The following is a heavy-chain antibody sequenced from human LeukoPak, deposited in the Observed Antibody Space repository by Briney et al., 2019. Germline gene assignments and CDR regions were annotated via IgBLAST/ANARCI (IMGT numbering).Heavy chain of an antibody. CDR1: GFTFSSYD. Sequence: GGSLRLSCAASGFTFSSYDMHWVRQVTGKGLEWVSAIGTAGDTYYPGSVKGRFTISRENAKNSLYLQMNSLRAGDTAVYYCAREVAGTLSVFDLWGRGTLVTVSS. CDR2: IGTAGDT. D-gene: IGHD6-19*01. J-gene: IGHJ2*01. V-gene: IGHV3-13*01. CDR3: AREVAGTLSVFDL.